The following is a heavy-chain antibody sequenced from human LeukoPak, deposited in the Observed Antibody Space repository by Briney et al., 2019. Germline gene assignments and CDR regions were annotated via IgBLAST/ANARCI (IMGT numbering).Heavy chain of an antibody. J-gene: IGHJ4*02. CDR3: ASSYYYVFDY. V-gene: IGHV4-59*06. D-gene: IGHD3-10*02. CDR1: GGSINSYY. Sequence: SETLSLTCTVSGGSINSYYWSWIRQHPGKGLEWIGYIYYSGSTYYNPSLKSRVTISVDTSKNQFSLKLSSVTAADTAVYYCASSYYYVFDYWGQGTLVTVSS. CDR2: IYYSGST.